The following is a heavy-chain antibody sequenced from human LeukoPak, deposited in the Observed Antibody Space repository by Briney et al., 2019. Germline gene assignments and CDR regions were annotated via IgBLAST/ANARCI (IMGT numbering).Heavy chain of an antibody. CDR3: AKARGSSGSYQNDY. D-gene: IGHD3-10*01. J-gene: IGHJ4*02. CDR2: ISGSGSST. CDR1: GFTFSNYA. V-gene: IGHV3-23*01. Sequence: GGSLRLSCAASGFTFSNYAMSWVRQAPGKGLEWVSAISGSGSSTYYADSVKGRFTISRDNSRNTLYLQMISLRAEDTAVYYCAKARGSSGSYQNDYWGQGTLVTVSS.